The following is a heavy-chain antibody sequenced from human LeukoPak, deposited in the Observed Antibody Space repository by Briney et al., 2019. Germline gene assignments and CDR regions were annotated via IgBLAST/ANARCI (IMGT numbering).Heavy chain of an antibody. D-gene: IGHD3-10*01. V-gene: IGHV3-48*01. CDR3: AREVLYYSNSGSSPYFDC. Sequence: GGSLRLSCAASGFTFSSYTMNWVRQAPGKGLEWISYISSSRSTIYYTDSVKGRFTTSRDNAKNSLYLQMNSLRAGDTAVYYCAREVLYYSNSGSSPYFDCWGQGTLVTVPS. CDR1: GFTFSSYT. J-gene: IGHJ4*02. CDR2: ISSSRSTI.